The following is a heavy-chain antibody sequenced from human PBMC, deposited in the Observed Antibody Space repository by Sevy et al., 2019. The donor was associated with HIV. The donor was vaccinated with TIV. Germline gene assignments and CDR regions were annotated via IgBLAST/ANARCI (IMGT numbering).Heavy chain of an antibody. CDR3: GRDREGSSWDPRLYYYGMDV. CDR2: ISSSSSYT. CDR1: GFTFSDYY. Sequence: GGSLRLSCAASGFTFSDYYMSWIRQAPGKGLEWVSYISSSSSYTNYADSVKGRFTISRDNAKNTLYLQRNSLRSEDTAVYYCGRDREGSSWDPRLYYYGMDVWGKGTTVTVSS. V-gene: IGHV3-11*06. D-gene: IGHD6-13*01. J-gene: IGHJ6*04.